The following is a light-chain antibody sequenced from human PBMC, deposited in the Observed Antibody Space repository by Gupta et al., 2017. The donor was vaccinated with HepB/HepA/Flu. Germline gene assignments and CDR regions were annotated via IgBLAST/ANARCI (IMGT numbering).Light chain of an antibody. Sequence: EIVIAQTPLSSTVTIGQPASIPCRSSQSPVHSNGNTYFNWLQQRPGQPPRLLIYDVSKRFSGVPDRVSGSGAGTVFTLKISRVEAEDVGVYYCIQTTHFPRSFGQGTKLEIK. V-gene: IGKV2-24*01. CDR3: IQTTHFPRS. J-gene: IGKJ2*04. CDR2: DVS. CDR1: QSPVHSNGNTY.